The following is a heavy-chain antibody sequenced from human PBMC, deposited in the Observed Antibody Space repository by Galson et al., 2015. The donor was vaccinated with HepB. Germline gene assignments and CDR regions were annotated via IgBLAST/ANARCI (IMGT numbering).Heavy chain of an antibody. J-gene: IGHJ1*01. CDR2: VSHDGNNK. CDR3: ANFRGHCINGVCPPEH. V-gene: IGHV3-30*18. D-gene: IGHD2-8*01. CDR1: GFIFSDYG. Sequence: SLRLSCAASGFIFSDYGMHWVRQAPGEGLEWVAVVSHDGNNKYYADSVKGRFTISRDNSRNTLDLQMSSLRAEDTTVYYCANFRGHCINGVCPPEHWGQGTLVTVSS.